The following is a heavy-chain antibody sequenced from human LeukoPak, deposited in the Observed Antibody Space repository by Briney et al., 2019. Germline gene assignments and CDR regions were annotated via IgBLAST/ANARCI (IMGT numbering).Heavy chain of an antibody. CDR2: IYYSGNT. V-gene: IGHV4-39*02. CDR3: ARLGYCSSASCGPLDY. J-gene: IGHJ4*02. Sequence: SETLSLTCTVSGGSISSSGYYWGWIRQPPGTGLEWIGNIYYSGNTYYNPSLKSRVTISVDTSKNHFSLKLNSVTAADTALYYCARLGYCSSASCGPLDYWGQGTLVTVSS. CDR1: GGSISSSGYY. D-gene: IGHD2-2*01.